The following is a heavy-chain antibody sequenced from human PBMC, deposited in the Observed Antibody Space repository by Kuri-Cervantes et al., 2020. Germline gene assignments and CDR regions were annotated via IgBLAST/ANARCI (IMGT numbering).Heavy chain of an antibody. CDR3: AGGTNYYYYYYMDV. Sequence: SETLSLTCTVSGGSISSYYWSWIRQPPGKGLEWIGYIYYSGSTNYNPSLKSRVTISVDTSKNQFSLKLSSVTAADTAVYYCAGGTNYYYYYYMDVWGKGTTVTVSS. D-gene: IGHD1-1*01. CDR1: GGSISSYY. CDR2: IYYSGST. J-gene: IGHJ6*03. V-gene: IGHV4-59*01.